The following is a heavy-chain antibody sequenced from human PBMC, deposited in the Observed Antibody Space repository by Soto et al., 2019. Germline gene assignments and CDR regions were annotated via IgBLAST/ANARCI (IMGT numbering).Heavy chain of an antibody. CDR2: INAGNGKT. J-gene: IGHJ4*02. CDR1: GYTFTSYA. Sequence: QVQLVQSGAEVKKPGASVKVSCKASGYTFTSYAMHWVRQAPGQRLEWMGWINAGNGKTKYSQKFQGRVTITRDTSASTAYMELSSLRSEDTAVYYRASSSTVPAAIGYWGQGTLVTVSS. D-gene: IGHD2-2*02. CDR3: ASSSTVPAAIGY. V-gene: IGHV1-3*01.